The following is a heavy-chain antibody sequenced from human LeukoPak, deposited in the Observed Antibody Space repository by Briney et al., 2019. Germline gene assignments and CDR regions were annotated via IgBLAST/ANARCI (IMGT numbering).Heavy chain of an antibody. V-gene: IGHV4-31*03. Sequence: PSQTLSLTCTVSGGSISSGGYYWSCIRQHPGKGLEWIGYIYYSGSTYYNPSLKSRVTISVDTSKNQFSLKLSSLTAADTAVYYCARESEAYGDYTFDYWGQGTLVTVSS. D-gene: IGHD4-17*01. CDR2: IYYSGST. J-gene: IGHJ4*02. CDR3: ARESEAYGDYTFDY. CDR1: GGSISSGGYY.